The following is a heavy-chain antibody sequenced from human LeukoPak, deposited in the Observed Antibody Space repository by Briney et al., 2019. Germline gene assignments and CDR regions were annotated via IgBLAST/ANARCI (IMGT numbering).Heavy chain of an antibody. Sequence: GGSLRLSCSASGFTFSSYAMHWVRQAPGKGLEYVSAISSNGGSTYYADSVKGRFTISRDNSKNTLYLQMNSLRAEDTAVYYCATQLLSDAFDIWGQGTMVTVSS. J-gene: IGHJ3*02. CDR1: GFTFSSYA. V-gene: IGHV3-64*04. CDR2: ISSNGGST. D-gene: IGHD2-2*01. CDR3: ATQLLSDAFDI.